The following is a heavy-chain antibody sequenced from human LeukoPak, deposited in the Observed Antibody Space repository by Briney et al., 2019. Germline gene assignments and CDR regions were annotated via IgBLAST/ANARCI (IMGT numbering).Heavy chain of an antibody. V-gene: IGHV3-66*01. CDR3: AREGKYSSSYYFDY. CDR1: GVIVSNNY. Sequence: PGGSLRLSCAASGVIVSNNYMSWVRQAPGKGLEWVSVIYSGGSTYYADSVKGRFTISRDNSKNTLYLQMNSLRAEDTAVYYCAREGKYSSSYYFDYWGQGTLVTVSS. CDR2: IYSGGST. J-gene: IGHJ4*02. D-gene: IGHD6-6*01.